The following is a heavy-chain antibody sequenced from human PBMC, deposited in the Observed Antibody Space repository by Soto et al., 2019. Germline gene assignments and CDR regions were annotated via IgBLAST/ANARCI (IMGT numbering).Heavy chain of an antibody. CDR3: ARDPDGYNWFDP. J-gene: IGHJ5*02. V-gene: IGHV1-69*04. CDR1: GGTFSSY. Sequence: SVKVSCKASGGTFSSYISWVRQAPGQGLEWMGRIIPILGIANYAQRFQGRVTITADKSTSTAYMELSSLRSEDTAVYYCARDPDGYNWFDPWGQGTLVTVSS. CDR2: IIPILGIA.